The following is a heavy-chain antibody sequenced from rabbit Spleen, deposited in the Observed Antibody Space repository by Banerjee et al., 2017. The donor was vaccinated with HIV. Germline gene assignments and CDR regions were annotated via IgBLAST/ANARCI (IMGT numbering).Heavy chain of an antibody. D-gene: IGHD7-1*01. CDR3: ARDPSPGNIPYDL. V-gene: IGHV1S45*01. J-gene: IGHJ6*01. CDR1: VFSFSSSYY. CDR2: IAGSSSGFT. Sequence: EQLEESGGGLVQPEGSLTLTCTASVFSFSSSYYMCWVRQAPGKGLEWISCIAGSSSGFTYSATWAKGRFTISKTSSTTVTLQMTSLTVADTATYFCARDPSPGNIPYDLWGPGTLVTVS.